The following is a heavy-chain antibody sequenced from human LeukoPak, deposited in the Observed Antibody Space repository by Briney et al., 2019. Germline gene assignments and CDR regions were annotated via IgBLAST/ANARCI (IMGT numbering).Heavy chain of an antibody. CDR1: GFTFSGDA. D-gene: IGHD6-6*01. J-gene: IGHJ4*02. Sequence: GGSLRLSCAASGFTFSGDAMHWVRQAPGKGLEWVAFISFDGNKKYFADSVKGRFTISRDNSKNTLYLQMNSLRSEETAIYYCAKDLATKYTLHYWGQGTLVTVSS. CDR2: ISFDGNKK. V-gene: IGHV3-30*18. CDR3: AKDLATKYTLHY.